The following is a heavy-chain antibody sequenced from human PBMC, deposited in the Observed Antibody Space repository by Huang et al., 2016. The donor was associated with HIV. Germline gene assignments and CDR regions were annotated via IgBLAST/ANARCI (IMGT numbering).Heavy chain of an antibody. CDR1: GGSVSSGGYY. CDR3: AGAVVHAASAFDI. Sequence: VQLQESGPGLVKPSQALSLTCTVSGGSVSSGGYYWSWIRQPPGKGLELIVYIYYNGSTVDNPSLRSRVTISLDTDQFSLKLTSVTAADTAMYYWAGAVVHAASAFDIWGQGTMVTVSS. CDR2: IYYNGST. V-gene: IGHV4-30-4*08. J-gene: IGHJ3*02. D-gene: IGHD2-8*02.